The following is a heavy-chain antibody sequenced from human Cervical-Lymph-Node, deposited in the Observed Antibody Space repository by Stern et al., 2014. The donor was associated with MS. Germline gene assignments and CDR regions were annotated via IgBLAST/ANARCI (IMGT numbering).Heavy chain of an antibody. CDR2: ISHSGRT. V-gene: IGHV4-59*01. J-gene: IGHJ4*02. CDR1: GDSMNSDY. D-gene: IGHD5-18*01. Sequence: VQLQQSGPGLVKPSETLSLTCTVSGDSMNSDYWSWIRQPPGKGLDWIGYISHSGRTNHNPSLKSRVTISLETSKNQFSLRLSSVTAADTAVYYCARGGLRWIRWGQGTLVTVSS. CDR3: ARGGLRWIR.